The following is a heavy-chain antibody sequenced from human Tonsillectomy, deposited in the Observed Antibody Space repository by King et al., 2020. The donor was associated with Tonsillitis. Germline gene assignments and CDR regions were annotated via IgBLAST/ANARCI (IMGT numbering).Heavy chain of an antibody. CDR1: GDSVSSNGAA. CDR2: TYYRSKWNN. Sequence: VQLQQSGPGLVKPSQTLSLTCAISGDSVSSNGAAWNWIRQSPSRGLEWLGRTYYRSKWNNDYAVSVNGRITINPDTSKNQFSLQLNSVTPEDTAVYYCARGYPPGIAVADNWFDPWGQGTLVNVSS. J-gene: IGHJ5*02. D-gene: IGHD6-19*01. CDR3: ARGYPPGIAVADNWFDP. V-gene: IGHV6-1*01.